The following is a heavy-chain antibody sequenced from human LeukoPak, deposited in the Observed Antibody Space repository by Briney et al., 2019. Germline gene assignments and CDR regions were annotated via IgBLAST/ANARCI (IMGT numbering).Heavy chain of an antibody. D-gene: IGHD3-10*01. V-gene: IGHV3-30*03. J-gene: IGHJ3*02. CDR2: ISYDGSNK. Sequence: PGGSLRLSCAASGFTFSSYGMHWVRQAPGKGLEWVAVISYDGSNKYYADSVKGRFTISRDNSKNTLYLQMNSLRAEDTAVYYCAREKLYGSGITYAFDIWGQGTMVTVSS. CDR3: AREKLYGSGITYAFDI. CDR1: GFTFSSYG.